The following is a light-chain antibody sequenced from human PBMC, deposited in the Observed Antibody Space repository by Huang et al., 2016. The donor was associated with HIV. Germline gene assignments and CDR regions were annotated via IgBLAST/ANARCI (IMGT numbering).Light chain of an antibody. CDR3: QQYNNWPPIT. J-gene: IGKJ5*01. V-gene: IGKV3-15*01. CDR1: QTISSN. Sequence: EIVMTQSPATLSVSPGERATLSCRASQTISSNLAWYQQKPGQAPRLLIYGASTRATGIPARFSGSGGGTEFTLSITSLQSEDFAVYFCQQYNNWPPITFGQGTRLEIK. CDR2: GAS.